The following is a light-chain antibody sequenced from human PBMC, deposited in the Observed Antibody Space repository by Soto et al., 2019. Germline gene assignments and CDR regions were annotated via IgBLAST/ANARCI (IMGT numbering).Light chain of an antibody. J-gene: IGLJ1*01. CDR1: SSDVGSYNL. V-gene: IGLV2-23*01. CDR3: CSYAGSSTYV. CDR2: EGN. Sequence: SELGRLASVSRSPGQSNTISSTGTSSDVGSYNLVSWYQQHPGKAPKLMIFEGNKRPSGVSDRFSGSKSGNTASLTISGLQAEDEADYYCCSYAGSSTYVFGTGTKVTVL.